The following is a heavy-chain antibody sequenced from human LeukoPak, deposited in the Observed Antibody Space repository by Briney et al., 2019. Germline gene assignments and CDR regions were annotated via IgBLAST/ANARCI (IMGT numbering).Heavy chain of an antibody. Sequence: GGSLRLSCAASGFTFSNYWMHWVRQAPGKGLVWVSRINSDGINTSYADSVKGRFTISRDNAKNTLYLQMNSLRAEDTAVYYCARMTTVTTWRDYYMDVWGKGTTVTVSS. CDR2: INSDGINT. CDR3: ARMTTVTTWRDYYMDV. CDR1: GFTFSNYW. J-gene: IGHJ6*03. V-gene: IGHV3-74*01. D-gene: IGHD4-17*01.